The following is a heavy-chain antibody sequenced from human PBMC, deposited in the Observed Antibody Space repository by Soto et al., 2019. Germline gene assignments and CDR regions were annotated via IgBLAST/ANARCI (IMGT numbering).Heavy chain of an antibody. Sequence: PSVKVSCKASGYTFTGHYMHWVRQAPGQGLEWMGWINPNSGGTNYAQKFQGRVTMTRDTSISTAYMELSRLRSDDTAVYYCAREGGYCSSTSCRLTSSFDPWGQGTLVTVSS. CDR1: GYTFTGHY. CDR2: INPNSGGT. J-gene: IGHJ5*02. D-gene: IGHD2-2*01. CDR3: AREGGYCSSTSCRLTSSFDP. V-gene: IGHV1-2*02.